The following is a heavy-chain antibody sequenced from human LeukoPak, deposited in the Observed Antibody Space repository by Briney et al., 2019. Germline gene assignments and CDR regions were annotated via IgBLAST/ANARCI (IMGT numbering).Heavy chain of an antibody. J-gene: IGHJ4*02. CDR1: GFTFSNYG. D-gene: IGHD4-17*01. CDR3: AREDGDYFDY. Sequence: GGSLRLSCAASGFTFSNYGMTWVRQAPGKGLEWVSGISSSGGNTHYADSVKGRFTISRDNAKNTLYLQMNSLRAEDTAVYYCAREDGDYFDYWGQGTLVTVSS. CDR2: ISSSGGNT. V-gene: IGHV3-23*01.